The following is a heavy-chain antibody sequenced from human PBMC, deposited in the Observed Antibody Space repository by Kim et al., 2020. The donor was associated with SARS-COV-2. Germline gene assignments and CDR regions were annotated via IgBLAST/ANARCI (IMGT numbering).Heavy chain of an antibody. CDR2: INHSGST. J-gene: IGHJ6*03. V-gene: IGHV4-34*01. CDR1: GGSFSGYY. CDR3: ARGCRYGSGSYRFYYYMDV. Sequence: SETLSLTCAVYGGSFSGYYWSWIRQPPGKGLEWIGEINHSGSTNYNPSLKSRVTISVDTSKNQFSLKLSSVTAADTAVYYCARGCRYGSGSYRFYYYMDV. D-gene: IGHD3-10*01.